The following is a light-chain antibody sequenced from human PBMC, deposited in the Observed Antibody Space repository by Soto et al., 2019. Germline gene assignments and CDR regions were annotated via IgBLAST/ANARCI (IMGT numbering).Light chain of an antibody. CDR3: ETWDSNTRV. CDR2: LEGSGSY. CDR1: SGHSSYI. J-gene: IGLJ1*01. V-gene: IGLV4-60*03. Sequence: QSVLTQSSSASASLGSSVKLTCTLSSGHSSYIIAWHQQQPGKAPRYLMKLEGSGSYNKRSGVPARFSGSSSGADRYLTISNLQSEDEADYYCETWDSNTRVFGTGTKLTV.